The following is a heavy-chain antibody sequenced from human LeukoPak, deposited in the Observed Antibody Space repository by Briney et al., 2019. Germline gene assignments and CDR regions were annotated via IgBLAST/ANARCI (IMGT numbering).Heavy chain of an antibody. V-gene: IGHV4-59*08. CDR3: ARLNYYDSSGYYYSGNWFDP. D-gene: IGHD3-22*01. CDR1: GGSISSYY. Sequence: SETLSLTCTVPGGSISSYYWSWIRQPPGKGLEWIGCIYYSGSTNYNPSLKSRVTISVDTSKNQFSLKLSSVTAADTAVYYCARLNYYDSSGYYYSGNWFDPWGQGTLVTVSS. CDR2: IYYSGST. J-gene: IGHJ5*02.